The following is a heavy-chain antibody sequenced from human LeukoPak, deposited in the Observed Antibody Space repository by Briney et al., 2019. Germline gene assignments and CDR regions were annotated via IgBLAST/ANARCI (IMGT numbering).Heavy chain of an antibody. V-gene: IGHV3-23*01. CDR2: ISGSGGST. CDR3: AKDPGITIFGVVTYFDD. CDR1: GFTFSSYA. J-gene: IGHJ4*02. Sequence: HPGGSLRLSCAASGFTFSSYAMSWVRQAPGKGLEWVSAISGSGGSTYYADSVKGRFTISRDNSKNTLYLQMNSLRAEDTAVYYCAKDPGITIFGVVTYFDDTRLGTLVTVSS. D-gene: IGHD3-3*01.